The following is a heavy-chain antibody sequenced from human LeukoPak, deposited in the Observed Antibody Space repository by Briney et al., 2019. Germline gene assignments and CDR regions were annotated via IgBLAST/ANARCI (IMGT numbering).Heavy chain of an antibody. Sequence: GGSLRLSCAASGFTFSSYGMSWVRQAPGKGLEWVSAISGSGGSTYYADSVKGRFTISRDNAKKSLYLQMNSLRAEDTAVYYCARDTYGSGSYYNAPLDYWGQGTLVTVSS. J-gene: IGHJ4*02. V-gene: IGHV3-23*01. CDR1: GFTFSSYG. CDR3: ARDTYGSGSYYNAPLDY. D-gene: IGHD3-10*01. CDR2: ISGSGGST.